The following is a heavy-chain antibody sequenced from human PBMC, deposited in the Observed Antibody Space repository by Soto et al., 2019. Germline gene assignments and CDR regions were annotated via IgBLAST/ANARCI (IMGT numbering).Heavy chain of an antibody. Sequence: SETLSLTCTVSGGSMSSYYWSWIRQPPGKGLEWIGYIYYSGSTNYNPSLKSRVTISVDTFKNQFSLKLNSVTAADTAVYYCARRWGGALDYWGQGTLVTVSS. V-gene: IGHV4-59*08. CDR2: IYYSGST. CDR1: GGSMSSYY. J-gene: IGHJ4*02. D-gene: IGHD3-16*01. CDR3: ARRWGGALDY.